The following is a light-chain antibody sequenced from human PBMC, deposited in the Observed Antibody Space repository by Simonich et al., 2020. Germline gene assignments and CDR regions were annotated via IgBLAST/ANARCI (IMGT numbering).Light chain of an antibody. CDR2: DVS. CDR1: SSDVGVYNY. V-gene: IGLV2-14*01. J-gene: IGLJ3*02. CDR3: SSYTSSSTLV. Sequence: QSALTQPASVSGSPGQSITLSCTGNSSDVGVYNYVAWYQQHPGKAPKLMIYDVSKRPSGVSNRFSGSKSGNTASLTISGLQAEDEADYYCSSYTSSSTLVFGGGTKLTVL.